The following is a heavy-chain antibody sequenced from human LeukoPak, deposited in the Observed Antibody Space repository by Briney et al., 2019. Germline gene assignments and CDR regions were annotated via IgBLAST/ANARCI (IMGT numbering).Heavy chain of an antibody. CDR1: GGSISSGDYY. CDR2: IYYSGST. J-gene: IGHJ5*02. Sequence: PSETLSLTCTVSGGSISSGDYYWGWIRQPPGKGLEWIGYIYYSGSTYYNPSLKSRVTISVDTSKNPFSLKLSSVTAADTAVYYCARDSVANWFDPWGQGTLVTVSS. CDR3: ARDSVANWFDP. V-gene: IGHV4-30-4*01.